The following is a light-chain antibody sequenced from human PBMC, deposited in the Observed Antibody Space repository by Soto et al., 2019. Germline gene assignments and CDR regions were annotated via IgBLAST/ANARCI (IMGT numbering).Light chain of an antibody. CDR2: DAS. V-gene: IGKV3-11*01. CDR3: QQRSHWPPLST. Sequence: EIVLTQSPATLSLSPGERATLSCRASQSVSSYLAWYQQKPGQAPRLLIYDASNRATGIPARFSGSGSGTDFTLTISSLEPEDFAVYYCQQRSHWPPLSTFGPGTKVDIK. J-gene: IGKJ3*01. CDR1: QSVSSY.